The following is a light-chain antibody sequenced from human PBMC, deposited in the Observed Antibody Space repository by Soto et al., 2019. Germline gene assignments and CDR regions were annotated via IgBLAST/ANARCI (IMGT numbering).Light chain of an antibody. Sequence: EIVMTQSPATLSVSPGERATLSCRASQSVSSNLAWYQQKPGQAPRLLIYGASTSATGIPARFSGSGSGTESTLTISSLQSEDFAVYYCQQYNNWLWTFGQGT. J-gene: IGKJ1*01. CDR1: QSVSSN. CDR2: GAS. V-gene: IGKV3-15*01. CDR3: QQYNNWLWT.